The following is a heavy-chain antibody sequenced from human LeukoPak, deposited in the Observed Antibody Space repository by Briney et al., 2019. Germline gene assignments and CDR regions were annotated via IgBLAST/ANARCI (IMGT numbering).Heavy chain of an antibody. D-gene: IGHD3-3*01. CDR1: GIIFSTYA. Sequence: GGSLRLSCEFSGIIFSTYAMNWVRQTPGKGLEWISYISGSSSGSTSITQYADSVKGRFTISRDNTKNSLHLQMDSLSAEDTAVYYCARDFWSGYYTEDWGQGALVIVSS. CDR2: ISGSSSGSTSIT. V-gene: IGHV3-48*04. J-gene: IGHJ4*02. CDR3: ARDFWSGYYTED.